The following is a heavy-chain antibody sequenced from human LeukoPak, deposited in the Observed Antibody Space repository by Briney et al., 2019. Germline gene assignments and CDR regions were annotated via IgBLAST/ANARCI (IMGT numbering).Heavy chain of an antibody. Sequence: GGSLRLSCAASGFTVSSNYMSWVRQAPGKGLEWVSVIYSGGSTYYADSVKGRFTISRDNSKNTLYLQMNSLRAEDTAVYYCARLYDSSGYYYRWNAFDIWGQGTMVTVSS. CDR2: IYSGGST. CDR3: ARLYDSSGYYYRWNAFDI. J-gene: IGHJ3*02. V-gene: IGHV3-53*01. D-gene: IGHD3-22*01. CDR1: GFTVSSNY.